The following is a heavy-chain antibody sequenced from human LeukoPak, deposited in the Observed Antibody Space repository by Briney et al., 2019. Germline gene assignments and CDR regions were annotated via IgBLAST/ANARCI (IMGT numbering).Heavy chain of an antibody. V-gene: IGHV3-23*01. CDR1: GSTFSSYA. CDR2: ISGSGGST. Sequence: GGSLRLSCAASGSTFSSYAMSWVRQAPGKGLGWVSAISGSGGSTYYADSVKGRFTISRENSKNTLYLQMNSLRAEDTAVYYCAIRRVIAYWGQGTLVTVSS. D-gene: IGHD2-21*01. CDR3: AIRRVIAY. J-gene: IGHJ4*02.